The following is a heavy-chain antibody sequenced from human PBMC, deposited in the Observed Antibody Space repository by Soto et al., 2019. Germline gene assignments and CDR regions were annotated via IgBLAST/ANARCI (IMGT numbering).Heavy chain of an antibody. Sequence: GGSLRLSCAASGFTFDNYGMSWVRQAPGKGLEWVSVISGRDGSTYYADSVKGRFTISTDNSRNTLYLQMNSLRADDTAVYYCARGVCSYTGCLLPDWFDPWGQGTLVTVSS. CDR1: GFTFDNYG. CDR2: ISGRDGST. D-gene: IGHD5-12*01. J-gene: IGHJ5*02. CDR3: ARGVCSYTGCLLPDWFDP. V-gene: IGHV3-23*01.